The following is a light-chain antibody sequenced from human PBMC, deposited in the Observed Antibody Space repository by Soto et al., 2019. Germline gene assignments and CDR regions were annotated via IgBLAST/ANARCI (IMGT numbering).Light chain of an antibody. CDR2: GAS. V-gene: IGKV1-9*01. J-gene: IGKJ5*01. Sequence: DIQLTHSQSFLSASVGDRVAITGRASQDISSYLGWYQQKPGEAPKLLIYGASTLQSGVPSRFSGSGSGTEFTLTISSLQPEDFASYYCQQLNSYLFTFGQGTRLEIK. CDR3: QQLNSYLFT. CDR1: QDISSY.